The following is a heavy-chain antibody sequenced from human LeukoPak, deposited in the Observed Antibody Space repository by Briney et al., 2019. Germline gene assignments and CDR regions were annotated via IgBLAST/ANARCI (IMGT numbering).Heavy chain of an antibody. CDR1: GFTFSSYA. CDR2: ISGSGGST. Sequence: GGSQRLSCAASGFTFSSYAMSWVRQPPGKGLEWVSAISGSGGSTYYADSVKGRFTISRDNSKNTLYLQMDSLRAEDTAVYYCAKDPAEYSGGWYDYFDYWGQGTLVTVSS. D-gene: IGHD6-19*01. J-gene: IGHJ4*02. V-gene: IGHV3-23*01. CDR3: AKDPAEYSGGWYDYFDY.